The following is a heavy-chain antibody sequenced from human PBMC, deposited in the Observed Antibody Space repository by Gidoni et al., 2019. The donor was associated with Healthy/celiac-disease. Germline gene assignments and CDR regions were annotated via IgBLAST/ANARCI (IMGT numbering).Heavy chain of an antibody. CDR3: ARVLSGWYSLGGDY. CDR1: GYTFTGYY. Sequence: QVQLVQSGAEVKKPWASVQVSCQASGYTFTGYYMHWVRQAPGQGLEWMGGINPNSGGTNYAQKFQGRVTMTRDTSISTAYMELSRLRSDDTAVYYCARVLSGWYSLGGDYWGQGTLVTVSS. J-gene: IGHJ4*02. CDR2: INPNSGGT. V-gene: IGHV1-2*02. D-gene: IGHD6-19*01.